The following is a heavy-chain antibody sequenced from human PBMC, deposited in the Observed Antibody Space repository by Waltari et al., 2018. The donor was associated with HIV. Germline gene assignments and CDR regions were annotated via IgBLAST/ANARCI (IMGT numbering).Heavy chain of an antibody. V-gene: IGHV1-69*01. J-gene: IGHJ2*01. Sequence: QVQLVQSGAEVKKPGSSVKVSCKASGGTFSSYAISWVRQAPGQGLEWMGGIIPIFGTANYAQKFQGRVTITADESTSTAYMELSSLRSEDTAVYYCASAIYGDYGVGDYWYFDLWGRGTLVTVSS. CDR2: IIPIFGTA. D-gene: IGHD4-17*01. CDR1: GGTFSSYA. CDR3: ASAIYGDYGVGDYWYFDL.